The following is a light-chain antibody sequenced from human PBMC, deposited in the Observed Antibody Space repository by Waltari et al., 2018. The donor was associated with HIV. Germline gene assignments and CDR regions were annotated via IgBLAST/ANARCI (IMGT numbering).Light chain of an antibody. CDR1: SSNIGSDA. CDR3: ATWDHELDSWV. V-gene: IGLV1-44*01. J-gene: IGLJ3*02. Sequence: QSVLTQPPSAPGTPGQRLILSCSGSSSNIGSDAVYWYQQFPGPAPKLLIFNSTQRPSGVPYRFSASKSGTSASLAISGLQSDDEADYYCATWDHELDSWVFGGGTKLTVL. CDR2: NST.